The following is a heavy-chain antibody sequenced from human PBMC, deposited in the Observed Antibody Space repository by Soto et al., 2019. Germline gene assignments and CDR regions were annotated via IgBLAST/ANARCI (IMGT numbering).Heavy chain of an antibody. Sequence: EVQLVESGGGLVKPGGSLRLSCAASGFTFSSYSMNWVRQAPGKGLEWVSSISSSSSYIYYADSVKGRFTISRENAKTALYLQMNSLRAEDTAVYYCARRRPFDYWGQGTLVTVSS. CDR3: ARRRPFDY. CDR1: GFTFSSYS. D-gene: IGHD6-6*01. CDR2: ISSSSSYI. V-gene: IGHV3-21*01. J-gene: IGHJ4*02.